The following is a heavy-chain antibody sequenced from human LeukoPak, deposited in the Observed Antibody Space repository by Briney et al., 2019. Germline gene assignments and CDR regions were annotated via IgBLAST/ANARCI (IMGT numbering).Heavy chain of an antibody. CDR1: GFTFSNYG. CDR3: AKADSSGYYSYFQH. V-gene: IGHV3-23*01. J-gene: IGHJ1*01. Sequence: GGSLRLSCAASGFTFSNYGMHWVRQAPGKGLEWVSAISGSVVTTYYADSVKGRFTISRDNSKNTLYLQMNSLRAEDTAVYYCAKADSSGYYSYFQHWGQGTLVTVSS. CDR2: ISGSVVTT. D-gene: IGHD3-22*01.